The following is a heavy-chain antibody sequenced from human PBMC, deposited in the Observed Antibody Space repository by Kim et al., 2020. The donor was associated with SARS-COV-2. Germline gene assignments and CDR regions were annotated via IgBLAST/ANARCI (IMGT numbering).Heavy chain of an antibody. D-gene: IGHD1-26*01. CDR2: IYYSGST. CDR1: GASITSYY. J-gene: IGHJ1*01. Sequence: SETLSLTCTVSGASITSYYWTWIRQPPGKRLELIGYIYYSGSTNYNPSLNSRVTLSVDTSKNQFSLKLSSVTAADTAVYYCASYSGSFYFQHWGLGTLITVSP. V-gene: IGHV4-59*13. CDR3: ASYSGSFYFQH.